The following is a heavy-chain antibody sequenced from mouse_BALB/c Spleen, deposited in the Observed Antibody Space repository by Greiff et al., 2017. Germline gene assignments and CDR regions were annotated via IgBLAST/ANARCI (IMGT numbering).Heavy chain of an antibody. CDR1: GFTFSSYA. D-gene: IGHD2-4*01. V-gene: IGHV5-6-5*01. Sequence: EVKVVESGGGLVKPGGSLKLSCAASGFTFSSYAMSWVRQTPEKRLEWVASISSGGSTYYPDSVKGRFTISRDNSRNILYLQMSSLRSEDTAMFYCARWGDYDEDYAMDYWGQGTSVTVSS. J-gene: IGHJ4*01. CDR3: ARWGDYDEDYAMDY. CDR2: ISSGGST.